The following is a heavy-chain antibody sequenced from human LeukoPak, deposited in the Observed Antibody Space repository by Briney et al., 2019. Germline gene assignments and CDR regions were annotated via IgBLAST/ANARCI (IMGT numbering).Heavy chain of an antibody. V-gene: IGHV4-38-2*02. CDR2: NYHSGST. D-gene: IGHD5-18*01. CDR1: GYSISSGYY. CDR3: ARGDVDTAMVPFDY. Sequence: PSETLSLTCTVSGYSISSGYYWGWIRQPPGKGLEWIGSNYHSGSTYYNPSLKSRVTISVDTSKNQFSLKLSSVTAADTAVYYCARGDVDTAMVPFDYWGQGTLVTVSS. J-gene: IGHJ4*02.